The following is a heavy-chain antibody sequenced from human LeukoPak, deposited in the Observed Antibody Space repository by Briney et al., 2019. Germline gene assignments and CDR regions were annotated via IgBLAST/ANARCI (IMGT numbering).Heavy chain of an antibody. CDR1: GYTFTGYY. D-gene: IGHD2-8*01. V-gene: IGHV1-2*02. CDR3: AKDFLGRTNGGSNYFGMDV. CDR2: INPNSGGT. Sequence: VASVKVSCKASGYTFTGYYMHWVRQAPGQGLEWMGWINPNSGGTNYAQKFQGRVTMTRDTSISTAYMELSRLRSDATAIYYCAKDFLGRTNGGSNYFGMDVWGQGTTVTVSS. J-gene: IGHJ6*02.